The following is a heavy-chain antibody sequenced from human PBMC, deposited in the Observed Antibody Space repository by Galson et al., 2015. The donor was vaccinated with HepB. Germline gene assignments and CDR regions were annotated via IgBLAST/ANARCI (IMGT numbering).Heavy chain of an antibody. CDR3: AGDRRVQVSPMILVITYYFDY. D-gene: IGHD3-22*01. V-gene: IGHV3-33*05. J-gene: IGHJ4*02. CDR1: GFTFNSYG. CDR2: ISYDGRNI. Sequence: SLRLSCAASGFTFNSYGMHWVRQAPGKGLEWVAVISYDGRNIHYADSVKGRFTISRDNSKNTLYLQMNSLRPEDTAVYYCAGDRRVQVSPMILVITYYFDYWGQGTLVTVSS.